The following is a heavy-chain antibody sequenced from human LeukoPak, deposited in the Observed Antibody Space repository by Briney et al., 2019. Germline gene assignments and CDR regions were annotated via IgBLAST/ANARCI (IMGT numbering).Heavy chain of an antibody. Sequence: SETLSLTCTVSGGSISSYYWSWIRQPAGKGLEWIGRIYTSGSTNYNPSLKSRVTISVDTSKNQFSLKLSSVTAADTAVYYCARGQVPAAMVHYYMDVWGKGTTVTVSS. D-gene: IGHD2-2*01. CDR2: IYTSGST. CDR3: ARGQVPAAMVHYYMDV. V-gene: IGHV4-4*07. CDR1: GGSISSYY. J-gene: IGHJ6*03.